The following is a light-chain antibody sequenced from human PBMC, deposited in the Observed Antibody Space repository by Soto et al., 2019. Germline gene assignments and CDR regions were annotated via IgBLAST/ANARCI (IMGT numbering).Light chain of an antibody. CDR2: XXS. CDR3: QQDGSSPSKHTWT. Sequence: EIVLTQPPGTLSSSPGERSTLSCRASQSVSSSYLAWYQQKPGQAHRLLXYXXSSRATGIPDRFSGSGSGTYFTLTRSRLEPEDFAVYYCQQDGSSPSKHTWTFGQGTKGDI. V-gene: IGKV3-20*01. CDR1: QSVSSSY. J-gene: IGKJ1*01.